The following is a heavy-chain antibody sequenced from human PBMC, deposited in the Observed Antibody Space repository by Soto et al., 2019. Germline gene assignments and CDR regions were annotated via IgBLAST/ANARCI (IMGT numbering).Heavy chain of an antibody. V-gene: IGHV5-10-1*01. Sequence: GESLKISCKGSGYNFTSYWISWVRQMPGKGLEWIGRIDPSDSYTDYSPSFQGHVTISADKSISTAYLQWSSLSASDTAMYYCARLQAAAGDNDLTFDYWGQGTLVTVSS. CDR3: ARLQAAAGDNDLTFDY. D-gene: IGHD6-13*01. J-gene: IGHJ4*02. CDR1: GYNFTSYW. CDR2: IDPSDSYT.